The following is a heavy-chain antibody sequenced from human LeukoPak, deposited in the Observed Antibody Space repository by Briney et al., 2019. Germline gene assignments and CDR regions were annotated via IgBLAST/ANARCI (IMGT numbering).Heavy chain of an antibody. CDR3: TRHRSDFSFLYYYYYMDV. D-gene: IGHD3-3*01. CDR1: GFTLSNYW. CDR2: IKQDGSEK. V-gene: IGHV3-7*01. J-gene: IGHJ6*03. Sequence: GGSLRISCAASGFTLSNYWMSWVRQAPGKGLECVANIKQDGSEKYYVDSVKGRFTISRDNAKNSLYLQMNSLRVEDTAVYYRTRHRSDFSFLYYYYYMDVWDKGTTVTVSS.